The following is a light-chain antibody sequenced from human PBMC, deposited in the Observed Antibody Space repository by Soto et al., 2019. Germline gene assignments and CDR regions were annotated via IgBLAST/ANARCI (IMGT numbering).Light chain of an antibody. CDR1: TGPVTSGHY. J-gene: IGLJ2*01. Sequence: QTVVTQEPSLTVSPGRTVTLTCGSSTGPVTSGHYPYWFQQKPGQAPRTLIYDTSNKHSWTPARFSGSLLGGKAALTLSGAQPEDEAEYYCLLSYSGAHVVFGGGTKLTVL. V-gene: IGLV7-46*01. CDR3: LLSYSGAHVV. CDR2: DTS.